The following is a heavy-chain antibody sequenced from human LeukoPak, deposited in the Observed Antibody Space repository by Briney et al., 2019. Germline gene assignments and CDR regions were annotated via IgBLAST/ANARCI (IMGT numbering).Heavy chain of an antibody. V-gene: IGHV3-11*01. CDR2: ISISGSTT. J-gene: IGHJ4*02. D-gene: IGHD6-19*01. Sequence: PGGSLRLSCAASGLTFSDKYMSWIRQAPGKGLEWVSYISISGSTTYYADSVKGRFTISRDNSKNTLYLQMNSLRVEDTAIYYCAKDQYSSGWYFDYWGQGTLVTVSS. CDR1: GLTFSDKY. CDR3: AKDQYSSGWYFDY.